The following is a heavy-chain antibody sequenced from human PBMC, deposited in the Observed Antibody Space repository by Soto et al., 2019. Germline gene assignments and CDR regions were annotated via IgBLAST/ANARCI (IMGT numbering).Heavy chain of an antibody. Sequence: EVQLLESGGGLVQPGGSLRLSCAASGFAFSSQAMSWVRQAPGKGLEWVSAISGSGGSTYYADSVKGRFTFSRDNSKNTLYLQMNSLRAEDTAVYYCATPSGSNYANFYYWGQGTLVTVSS. J-gene: IGHJ4*02. V-gene: IGHV3-23*01. CDR2: ISGSGGST. CDR1: GFAFSSQA. D-gene: IGHD1-26*01. CDR3: ATPSGSNYANFYY.